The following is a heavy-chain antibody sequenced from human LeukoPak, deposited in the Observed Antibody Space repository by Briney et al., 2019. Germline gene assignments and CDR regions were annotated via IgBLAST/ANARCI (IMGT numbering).Heavy chain of an antibody. CDR3: ARDIVVVPAAIRSVWFDP. D-gene: IGHD2-2*02. CDR1: GGSISRGGYY. J-gene: IGHJ5*02. CDR2: IYYSGNT. Sequence: SETLSLTCTVSGGSISRGGYYWSWIRQLPGKGLEWIGYIYYSGNTYYDPSLKSRVTISVGTSKRQFSLKLSSVTAADTAVYYCARDIVVVPAAIRSVWFDPWGQGTLVTVSS. V-gene: IGHV4-31*03.